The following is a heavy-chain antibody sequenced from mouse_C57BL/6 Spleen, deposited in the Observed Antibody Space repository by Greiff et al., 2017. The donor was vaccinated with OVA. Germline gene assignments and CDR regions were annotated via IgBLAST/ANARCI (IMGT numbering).Heavy chain of an antibody. CDR2: IRFKSDNYAT. J-gene: IGHJ4*01. V-gene: IGHV6-3*01. CDR1: GFTFRHYW. Sequence: EVKLMESGGGLVQPGGSMKLSCVASGFTFRHYWLNWVRQSPEKGLEWVAQIRFKSDNYATHYAESVKGRFTISRDDSKSSIYMQMNNLRAEDTGIYYCTLGRGNAMDYWGQGTSVTVSS. D-gene: IGHD4-1*01. CDR3: TLGRGNAMDY.